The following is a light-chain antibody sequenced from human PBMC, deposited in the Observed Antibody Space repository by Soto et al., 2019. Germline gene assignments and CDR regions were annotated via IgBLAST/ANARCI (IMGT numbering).Light chain of an antibody. CDR2: DTS. CDR1: QSFSSS. Sequence: EIVLTQCPATLSLSPGERATLSCRASQSFSSSLAWYQQKPGQAPRLLIYDTSNRATGIPGRFSGSGSGTDFTLTISSLEPEDFAVYYCQQRSTWPTFGGGTKVEIK. CDR3: QQRSTWPT. V-gene: IGKV3-11*01. J-gene: IGKJ4*01.